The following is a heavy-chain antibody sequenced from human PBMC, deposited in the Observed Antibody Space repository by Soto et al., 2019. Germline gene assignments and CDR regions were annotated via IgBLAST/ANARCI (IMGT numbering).Heavy chain of an antibody. V-gene: IGHV3-74*01. Sequence: XGSLRLSCASSVFTFSSYWMHCVRQSPGKWLVWVSRINSDGSGTSYADSVKGRFTISRDNAKNTLYLQMNSLRAEDTAVYYCARGDIVVVPAADSALYYGMEVWGQGTTVTVSS. CDR2: INSDGSGT. J-gene: IGHJ6*01. D-gene: IGHD2-2*01. CDR1: VFTFSSYW. CDR3: ARGDIVVVPAADSALYYGMEV.